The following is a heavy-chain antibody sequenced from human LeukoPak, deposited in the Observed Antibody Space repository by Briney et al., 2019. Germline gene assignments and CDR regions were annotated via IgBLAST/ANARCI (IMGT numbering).Heavy chain of an antibody. CDR2: VYNSGTT. J-gene: IGHJ4*02. CDR1: GVSIGSHY. V-gene: IGHV4-59*11. Sequence: SETLSLTCTVSGVSIGSHYWSWIRQSPGKGLEWIGCVYNSGTTVYNPSLTGRVTISVDTSKNQYSLNLRSVTAADAAVYYCARDAYWGQGILVTVSP. CDR3: ARDAY.